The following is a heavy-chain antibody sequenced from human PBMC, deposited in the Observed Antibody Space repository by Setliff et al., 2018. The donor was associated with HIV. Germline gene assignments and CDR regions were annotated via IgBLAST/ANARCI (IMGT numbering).Heavy chain of an antibody. CDR1: GGSINNNNYY. J-gene: IGHJ5*02. D-gene: IGHD3-10*01. CDR3: ARHGLLWFGAGYNWFDP. V-gene: IGHV4-39*01. CDR2: IYYTEGT. Sequence: SETLSLTCTVSGGSINNNNYYWGWIRQPPGKGLEWIGSIYYTEGTYSNPSLTSRLSISLDTSKNQFSLNLHSVTAADTAVYYCARHGLLWFGAGYNWFDPWGQGTLVTVSS.